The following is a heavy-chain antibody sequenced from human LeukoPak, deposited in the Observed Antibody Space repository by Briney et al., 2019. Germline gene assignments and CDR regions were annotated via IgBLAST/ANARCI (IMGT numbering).Heavy chain of an antibody. D-gene: IGHD4-17*01. CDR1: GYTFTSYD. V-gene: IGHV1-8*01. J-gene: IGHJ5*02. CDR3: SRSYGDSSNWFDP. Sequence: GASVKVSCKASGYTFTSYDINWVRQATAQGLEWMGWMNPNSGNTGYPQKFQGRVTMTRNTSISTAYMELSSLSPGDKAGYYCSRSYGDSSNWFDPWGEGTLVTVSS. CDR2: MNPNSGNT.